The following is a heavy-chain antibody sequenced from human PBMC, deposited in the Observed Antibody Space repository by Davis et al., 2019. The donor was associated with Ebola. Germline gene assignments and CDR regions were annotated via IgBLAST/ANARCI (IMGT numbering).Heavy chain of an antibody. CDR1: GGSISSYF. CDR3: ARTTKTNIEDSGLGYNSFDS. CDR2: ISHHNGDT. J-gene: IGHJ5*01. V-gene: IGHV4-34*01. D-gene: IGHD2/OR15-2a*01. Sequence: MPSETLSLTCTVSGGSISSYFWSWIRQPPEKGLEWIGEISHHNGDTNYNPSLRSRVAISVDSSKNQFSLKINSVTAADTATYYCARTTKTNIEDSGLGYNSFDSWGQGVLVSVSS.